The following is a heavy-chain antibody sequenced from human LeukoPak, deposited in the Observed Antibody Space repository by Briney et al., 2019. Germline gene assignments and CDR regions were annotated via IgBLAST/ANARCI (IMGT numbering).Heavy chain of an antibody. CDR3: ARDQRYSSGLPHN. Sequence: SETLSLTCTVSGGSISSSSYYWSWIRQPPGKGLEWIGHIYYSGSTNYNPSLKSRVTISVDTSKNQFSLKLSSVTAADTAVYYCARDQRYSSGLPHNWGQGTLVTVSS. CDR2: IYYSGST. D-gene: IGHD6-19*01. J-gene: IGHJ4*02. V-gene: IGHV4-61*01. CDR1: GGSISSSSYY.